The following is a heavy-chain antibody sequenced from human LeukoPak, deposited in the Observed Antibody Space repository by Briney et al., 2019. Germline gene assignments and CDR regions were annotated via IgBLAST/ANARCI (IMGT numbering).Heavy chain of an antibody. CDR1: GYTFTSYG. Sequence: ASVKVSCKASGYTFTSYGISLVRQAPGQGLEWMGWISAYNGNTNYAQKLQGRVTMTTDTSTSTAYMELRSLRSDDAAVYYCAREAQSSGWYFLDYWGQGNLVTVSS. CDR2: ISAYNGNT. CDR3: AREAQSSGWYFLDY. D-gene: IGHD6-19*01. J-gene: IGHJ4*02. V-gene: IGHV1-18*01.